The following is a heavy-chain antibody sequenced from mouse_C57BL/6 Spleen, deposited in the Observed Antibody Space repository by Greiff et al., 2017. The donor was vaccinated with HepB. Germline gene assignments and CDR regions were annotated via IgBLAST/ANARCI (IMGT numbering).Heavy chain of an antibody. CDR3: TNYYYGSSYYFDY. J-gene: IGHJ2*01. V-gene: IGHV1-15*01. CDR2: IDPETGGT. D-gene: IGHD1-1*01. CDR1: GYTFTDYE. Sequence: QVQLQQSGAELVRPGASVTLSCKASGYTFTDYEMHWVKQTPVHGLEWIGAIDPETGGTAYNQKFKGKAILTADKSSSTAYMELRSLTSEDSAVYYCTNYYYGSSYYFDYWGQGTTLTVSS.